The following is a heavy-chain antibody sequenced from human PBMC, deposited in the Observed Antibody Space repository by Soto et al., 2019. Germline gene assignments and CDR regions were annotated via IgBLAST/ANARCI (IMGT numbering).Heavy chain of an antibody. V-gene: IGHV4-39*01. Sequence: SLTCTVSGGSISSSSYYWGWIRQPPGKGLEWIGSIYYSGSTYYNPSLKSRVTISVDTSKNQFSLKLSSVTAADTAVYYCARLRRADAGAYYSDVWGQGTTVTVSS. D-gene: IGHD3-10*01. J-gene: IGHJ6*02. CDR1: GGSISSSSYY. CDR2: IYYSGST. CDR3: ARLRRADAGAYYSDV.